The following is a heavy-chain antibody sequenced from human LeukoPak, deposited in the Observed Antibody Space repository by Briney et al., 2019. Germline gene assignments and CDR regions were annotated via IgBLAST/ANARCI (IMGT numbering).Heavy chain of an antibody. CDR3: AKEGVGASGFDY. Sequence: GGSLRLSCAASGFTFSSYGMHWVRQAPGKGLEWVAFIRYDGSNKYYADSVKGRFTISRDNSKNTLYLQMNSLRAEDTAVYYCAKEGVGASGFDYWGQGILVTVSS. D-gene: IGHD1-26*01. J-gene: IGHJ4*02. CDR2: IRYDGSNK. V-gene: IGHV3-30*02. CDR1: GFTFSSYG.